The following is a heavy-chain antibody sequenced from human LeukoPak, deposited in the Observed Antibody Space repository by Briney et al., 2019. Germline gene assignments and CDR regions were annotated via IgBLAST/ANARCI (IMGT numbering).Heavy chain of an antibody. J-gene: IGHJ4*02. Sequence: SETLSLTCTVSGGSISSYYWSWIRQPAGKGLEWIGRIYTSGSTNYNPSLKGRVTMSVDTSKNQFSLKLSSVTAADTAVYYCARDPEKPARPFGAFDYWGQGTLVTVSS. CDR3: ARDPEKPARPFGAFDY. D-gene: IGHD6-6*01. CDR1: GGSISSYY. CDR2: IYTSGST. V-gene: IGHV4-4*07.